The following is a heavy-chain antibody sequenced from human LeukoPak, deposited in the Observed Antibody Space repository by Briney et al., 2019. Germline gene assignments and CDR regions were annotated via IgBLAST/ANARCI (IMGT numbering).Heavy chain of an antibody. CDR3: ARLRYYDTRGSYYFDY. CDR1: GFTFSDYY. J-gene: IGHJ4*02. V-gene: IGHV3-11*04. Sequence: GGSLRLSCAASGFTFSDYYMSWIRQAPGKGLEWVSYISSSSSTIYYADSVKGRFTISRDNAKNSLYLQMNSLRAEDTAVYYCARLRYYDTRGSYYFDYWGQGTLVTVSS. CDR2: ISSSSSTI. D-gene: IGHD3-22*01.